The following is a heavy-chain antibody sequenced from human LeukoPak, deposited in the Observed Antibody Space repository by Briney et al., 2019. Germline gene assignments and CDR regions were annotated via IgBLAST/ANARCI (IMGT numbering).Heavy chain of an antibody. CDR2: ISGSGGST. Sequence: PGGSLRLSCAASGFTFSSYAMTWVRQAPGKGLEWVSGISGSGGSTHYVDSVKGRFTISRDNSMNTLYLQMNSLRAEDTAVYYCAKPPEYCRSTNCPTDYWGQGTLVTVSS. CDR3: AKPPEYCRSTNCPTDY. D-gene: IGHD2-2*01. J-gene: IGHJ4*02. V-gene: IGHV3-23*01. CDR1: GFTFSSYA.